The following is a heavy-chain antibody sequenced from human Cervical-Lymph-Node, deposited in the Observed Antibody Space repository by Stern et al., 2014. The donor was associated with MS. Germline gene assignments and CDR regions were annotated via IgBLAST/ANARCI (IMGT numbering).Heavy chain of an antibody. CDR1: GYSFTSYC. D-gene: IGHD2-2*01. Sequence: MQLVQSGGEVKQPGESLKISCKGSGYSFTSYCIGWVRQMPGKGLEWMGLITPGGSDTRESPSFPGHATISADNNISTAYLQCSSLKASDTAMYYCARRHCSSRRCGWFDPWGQGTLVTVSS. CDR3: ARRHCSSRRCGWFDP. J-gene: IGHJ5*02. V-gene: IGHV5-51*01. CDR2: ITPGGSDT.